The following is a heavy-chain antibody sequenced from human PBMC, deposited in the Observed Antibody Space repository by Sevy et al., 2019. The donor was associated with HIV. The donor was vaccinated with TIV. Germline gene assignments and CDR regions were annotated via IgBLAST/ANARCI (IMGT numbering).Heavy chain of an antibody. CDR3: AAFLYGSGSYYPGFDY. V-gene: IGHV3-11*03. Sequence: GGSLRLSCAASGFTFSDYYMSWIRQAPGKGLEWVSYISSSSSYTNYEDSVKGRFTIPRDNATNSLYLQMNGLRAEDTAVYYCAAFLYGSGSYYPGFDYWGQGTLVTVSS. CDR1: GFTFSDYY. J-gene: IGHJ4*02. D-gene: IGHD3-10*01. CDR2: ISSSSSYT.